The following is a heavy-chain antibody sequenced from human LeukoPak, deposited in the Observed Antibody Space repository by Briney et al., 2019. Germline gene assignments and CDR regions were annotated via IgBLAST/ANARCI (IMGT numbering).Heavy chain of an antibody. CDR1: GFTFSDNW. V-gene: IGHV3-7*01. J-gene: IGHJ4*02. CDR2: VEVDGSEK. D-gene: IGHD1-26*01. Sequence: GGSLRLSCAASGFTFSDNWMSWVRQAPGKGLEWVANVEVDGSEKNYLDSVKGRFTISSHNAKNSLYLQMNSLRVEDTAVYYCVTGGSYFGYWGQGTLVTVSS. CDR3: VTGGSYFGY.